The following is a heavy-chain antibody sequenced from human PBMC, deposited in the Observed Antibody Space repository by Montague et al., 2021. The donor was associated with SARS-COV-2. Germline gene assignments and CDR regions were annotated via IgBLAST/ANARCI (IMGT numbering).Heavy chain of an antibody. CDR2: IYHSGST. CDR3: ARRYCSSTSCPNRFDP. J-gene: IGHJ5*02. D-gene: IGHD2-2*01. V-gene: IGHV4-4*02. Sequence: SETLSLTCAVSGGSISSSNWWSWVRQPPGKGLEWMGEIYHSGSTXXHPSLKSRVTISVDKSKNQFSLKLSSVTAADTAVYYCARRYCSSTSCPNRFDPWGQGTLVTVSS. CDR1: GGSISSSNW.